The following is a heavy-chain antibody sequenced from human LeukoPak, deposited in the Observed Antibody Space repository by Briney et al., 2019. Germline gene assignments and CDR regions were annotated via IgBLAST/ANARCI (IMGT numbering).Heavy chain of an antibody. CDR1: GGSISSYY. CDR3: ARDISVAGSFLLFDY. D-gene: IGHD6-19*01. V-gene: IGHV4-4*07. Sequence: SETLPLTCTVSGGSISSYYWSWIRQPAGKGLEWLGRIYTSGSSNSNPSLKSRVTMSADTSKNQFSLKLSSVTAADTAVYYCARDISVAGSFLLFDYWGQGTLVTVSS. J-gene: IGHJ4*02. CDR2: IYTSGSS.